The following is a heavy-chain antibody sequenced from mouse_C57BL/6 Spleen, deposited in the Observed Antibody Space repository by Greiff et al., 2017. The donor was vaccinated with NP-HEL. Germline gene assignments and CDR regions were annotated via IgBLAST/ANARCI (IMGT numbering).Heavy chain of an antibody. CDR3: ARGVTTVGEIFDV. V-gene: IGHV1-59*01. CDR2: IDPSDGYT. Sequence: QVHVKQSGAELARPGTSVKLSCKASGYTFTSYWMHWVKQRPGQGLEWIGVIDPSDGYTNYNQKFKGKATLTADTSSSTAYMQLSSLTSEDSAVYYCARGVTTVGEIFDVWGTGTTLTVSS. J-gene: IGHJ1*03. D-gene: IGHD1-1*01. CDR1: GYTFTSYW.